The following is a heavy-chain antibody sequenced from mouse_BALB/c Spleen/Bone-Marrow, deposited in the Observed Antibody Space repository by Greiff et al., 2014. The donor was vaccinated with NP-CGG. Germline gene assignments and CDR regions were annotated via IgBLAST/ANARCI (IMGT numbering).Heavy chain of an antibody. CDR1: GYTFTSYV. J-gene: IGHJ2*01. CDR3: AKGGNYRYDFDY. CDR2: INPYNDGT. D-gene: IGHD2-14*01. Sequence: VQLKQSGPELVKPGASVTMSCKASGYTFTSYVMHWVKQKPGQGLEWIGYINPYNDGTKYNEKFKGMATLTSARSSSTAYMELSSLTSEDSAVYYCAKGGNYRYDFDYWGQGTTLTVSS. V-gene: IGHV1-14*01.